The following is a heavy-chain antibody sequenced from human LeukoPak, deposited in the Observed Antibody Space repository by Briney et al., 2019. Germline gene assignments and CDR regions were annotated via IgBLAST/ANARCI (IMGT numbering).Heavy chain of an antibody. CDR2: INPDTGGT. CDR3: ARGGEVCSSTSCYRGHEY. Sequence: ASVKVSCKASGYTFTGYYMHWVRQAPGQGLEWMGWINPDTGGTSYAQRFQRRVTMTRDTSSSTAYMELSRLTSDDAAEYYCARGGEVCSSTSCYRGHEYWGEGTLVTVSS. CDR1: GYTFTGYY. J-gene: IGHJ4*02. V-gene: IGHV1-2*02. D-gene: IGHD2-2*01.